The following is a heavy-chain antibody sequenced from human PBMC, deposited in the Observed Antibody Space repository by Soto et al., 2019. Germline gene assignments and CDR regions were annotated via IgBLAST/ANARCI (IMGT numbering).Heavy chain of an antibody. CDR1: GFTFSSYA. J-gene: IGHJ4*02. D-gene: IGHD3-22*01. V-gene: IGHV3-30-3*01. CDR2: ISYDGSNK. Sequence: GGSLRLSCAASGFTFSSYAMHWVRQAPGKGLEWVAVISYDGSNKYYADSVKGRFTISRDNAKNSLYLQMNSLRAEDTAVYYCARDYYYDSSGSPFDYWGQGTLVTVSS. CDR3: ARDYYYDSSGSPFDY.